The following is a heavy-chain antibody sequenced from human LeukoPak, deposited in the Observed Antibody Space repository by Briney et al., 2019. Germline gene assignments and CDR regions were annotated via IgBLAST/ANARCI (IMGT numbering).Heavy chain of an antibody. J-gene: IGHJ3*02. V-gene: IGHV4-39*07. Sequence: SETLSLTCTVSGGSISSSSYYWGWIRQPPGKGLEWIGSIYYSGSTYYNPSLKSRVTISVDTSKNQFSLKLSSVTAADTAVYYCALSGYYYSDAFDIWGQGTMVTVSS. CDR2: IYYSGST. CDR1: GGSISSSSYY. D-gene: IGHD3-22*01. CDR3: ALSGYYYSDAFDI.